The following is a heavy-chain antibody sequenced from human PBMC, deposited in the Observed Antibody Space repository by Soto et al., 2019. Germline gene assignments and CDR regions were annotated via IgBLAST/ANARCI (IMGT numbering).Heavy chain of an antibody. V-gene: IGHV4-39*01. CDR3: ARLFTIFEMGFDY. D-gene: IGHD3-3*01. CDR1: GGSISSSSYY. Sequence: SETLSLTCTVSGGSISSSSYYWGWIRQPPGKGLEWIGSIYYSGSTYYNPSLKSRVTISVDTSKNQFSLKLSSVTAADTAVYYCARLFTIFEMGFDYWGQGTLVTVSS. J-gene: IGHJ4*02. CDR2: IYYSGST.